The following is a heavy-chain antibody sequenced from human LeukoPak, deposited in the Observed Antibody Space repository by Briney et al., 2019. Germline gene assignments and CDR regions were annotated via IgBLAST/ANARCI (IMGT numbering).Heavy chain of an antibody. J-gene: IGHJ6*02. V-gene: IGHV3-48*03. CDR1: GFTFSSYE. CDR3: ALVATYYYYAMDV. D-gene: IGHD2-15*01. Sequence: PGGFLRLSCAASGFTFSSYEMNWVRQAPGKGLEWVSYITSSGTTIYYADSVKGRFTISRDNAKNSLYLQMNSLRAEDTAVYYCALVATYYYYAMDVWGQGTTVTVSS. CDR2: ITSSGTTI.